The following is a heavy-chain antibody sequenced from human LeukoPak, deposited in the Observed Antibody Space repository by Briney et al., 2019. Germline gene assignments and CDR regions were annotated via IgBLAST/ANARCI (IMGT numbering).Heavy chain of an antibody. CDR1: GGSISSSSYY. J-gene: IGHJ4*02. V-gene: IGHV4-39*01. CDR2: IYYSGST. D-gene: IGHD2-2*01. Sequence: PSETLSLTCTVSGGSISSSSYYWGWIRQPPGKGLEWIGSIYYSGSTYYNPSLKSRVTISVDTSNNQFSLKLSSVTAADTAVYYCARYEKVPAAISHDYWGQGTLVTVSS. CDR3: ARYEKVPAAISHDY.